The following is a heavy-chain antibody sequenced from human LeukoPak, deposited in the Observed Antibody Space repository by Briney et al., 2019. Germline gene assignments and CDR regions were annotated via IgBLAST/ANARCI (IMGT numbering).Heavy chain of an antibody. V-gene: IGHV4-39*01. D-gene: IGHD3-10*01. Sequence: SETLSLTCTVSGGSISSSSYYWGWIRQPPGKGLEWIGSIYYSGSTYFNPSLKSRVTISVDTSKNQFSLKLSSVTAADTAVYYCARLYYGSGSLSPWGQGTLVTVSS. CDR1: GGSISSSSYY. CDR2: IYYSGST. CDR3: ARLYYGSGSLSP. J-gene: IGHJ5*02.